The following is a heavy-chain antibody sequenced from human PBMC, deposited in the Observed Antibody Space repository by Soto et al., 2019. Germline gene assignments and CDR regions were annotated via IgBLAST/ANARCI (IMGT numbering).Heavy chain of an antibody. CDR3: ARDRGGGGYYGVDV. CDR1: GFTFSSYA. J-gene: IGHJ6*02. D-gene: IGHD2-15*01. V-gene: IGHV3-23*01. CDR2: ISGSGGST. Sequence: GGSLRLSCAASGFTFSSYAMSWVRQAPGKGLEWVSAISGSGGSTYYADSVKGRFTISRDNSKNTVYLQMNSLRDEDTALYYCARDRGGGGYYGVDVWGQGTTVTVSS.